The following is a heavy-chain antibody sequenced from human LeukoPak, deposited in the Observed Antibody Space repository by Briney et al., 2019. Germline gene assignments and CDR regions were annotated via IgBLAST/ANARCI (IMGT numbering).Heavy chain of an antibody. J-gene: IGHJ3*02. D-gene: IGHD6-13*01. CDR1: GIRISRYA. V-gene: IGHV3-23*01. Sequence: GGSLSLSCAASGIRISRYAMSWVRQAPGKGLEWVSSISGSGDSTNYADSVKGRFTISRDNAKNSLYLQMNSLRAEDTAVYYCAREIAAAGEDAFDIWGQGTMVTVSS. CDR3: AREIAAAGEDAFDI. CDR2: ISGSGDST.